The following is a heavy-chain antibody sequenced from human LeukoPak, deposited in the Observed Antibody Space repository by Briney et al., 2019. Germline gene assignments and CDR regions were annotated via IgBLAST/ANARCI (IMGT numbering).Heavy chain of an antibody. V-gene: IGHV4-30-4*01. D-gene: IGHD4-17*01. CDR2: IYYSGST. J-gene: IGHJ4*02. Sequence: SEALSLTCTVSGGSISSYYWSWIRQPPGKGLEWIGYIYYSGSTYYNPSLKSRVTISVDTSKNQFSLKLSSVTAADTAVYYCASSPYGDQLDYWGQGTLVTVSS. CDR3: ASSPYGDQLDY. CDR1: GGSISSYY.